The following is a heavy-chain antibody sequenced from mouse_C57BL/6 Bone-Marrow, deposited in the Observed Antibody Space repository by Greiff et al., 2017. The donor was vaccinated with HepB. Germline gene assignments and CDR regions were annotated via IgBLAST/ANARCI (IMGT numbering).Heavy chain of an antibody. Sequence: QVQLQQSGAELVKPGASVKMSCKASGYTFTSYWITWVKQRPGQGLEWIGDIYPGSGSTNYNEKFKSKATLTVDTSSSTAYMQLSSLTSEDSAVYYCAGYGSSSWYFDVWGTGTTVTVSS. J-gene: IGHJ1*03. D-gene: IGHD1-1*01. CDR1: GYTFTSYW. CDR3: AGYGSSSWYFDV. V-gene: IGHV1-55*01. CDR2: IYPGSGST.